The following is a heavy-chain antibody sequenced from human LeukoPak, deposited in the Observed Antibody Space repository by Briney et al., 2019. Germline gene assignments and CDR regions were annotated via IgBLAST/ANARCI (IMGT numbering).Heavy chain of an antibody. CDR3: AKETDYGDYLPAYNWFDP. Sequence: GGSLRLSCAASGFSFSSYAMSWVRQVPGEGLEWVSAISGSGGSTYYADSVKGRFTISRDNSKNALYLQMNSLRAADTAVYYCAKETDYGDYLPAYNWFDPWGQGKLVTVSS. V-gene: IGHV3-23*01. CDR2: ISGSGGST. D-gene: IGHD4-17*01. CDR1: GFSFSSYA. J-gene: IGHJ5*02.